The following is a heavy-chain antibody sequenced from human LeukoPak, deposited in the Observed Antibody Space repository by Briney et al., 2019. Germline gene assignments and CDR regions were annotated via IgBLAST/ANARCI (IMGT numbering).Heavy chain of an antibody. J-gene: IGHJ5*02. V-gene: IGHV1-2*02. CDR3: ARAGGRSWFDP. Sequence: ASVKVSCKASGYTFTGYYMHWVRQAPGQGLEWMGCINPNSGVTNYAQKFQGRVTMTRDTSISTAYMELSRLRSDDTAVYYCARAGGRSWFDPWGQGTLVTVSS. CDR2: INPNSGVT. CDR1: GYTFTGYY.